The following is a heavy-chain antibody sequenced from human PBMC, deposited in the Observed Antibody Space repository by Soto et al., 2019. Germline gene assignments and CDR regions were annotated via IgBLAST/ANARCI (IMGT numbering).Heavy chain of an antibody. Sequence: EVQLVESGGGLVQPGGSLRLSCAASGFTFNFYAMHWVRQAPGKGLEYVSAISRNGNTTYYANSVKGRFTISRDNSKNTLYLQMGSMRSEDRAVYYCASQLSDDAFDIWGQGTMVIVSS. V-gene: IGHV3-64*01. CDR3: ASQLSDDAFDI. D-gene: IGHD2-2*01. J-gene: IGHJ3*02. CDR1: GFTFNFYA. CDR2: ISRNGNTT.